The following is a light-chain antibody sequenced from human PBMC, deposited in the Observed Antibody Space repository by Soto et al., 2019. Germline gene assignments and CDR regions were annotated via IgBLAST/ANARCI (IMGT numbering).Light chain of an antibody. CDR1: QSIGSW. Sequence: DIQMTQSPSTPSASVGDRVTITCRASQSIGSWLAWYQQKPGKAPKLLIYKASTLESGVPSRFSGSGSGTEFTLTISSLQPDDFATYYCQQYNSYWTFGQGTKVEIK. CDR3: QQYNSYWT. CDR2: KAS. J-gene: IGKJ1*01. V-gene: IGKV1-5*03.